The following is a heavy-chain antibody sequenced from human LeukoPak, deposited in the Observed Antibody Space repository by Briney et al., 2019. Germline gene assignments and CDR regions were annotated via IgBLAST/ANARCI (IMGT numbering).Heavy chain of an antibody. CDR1: GGTFSSYA. V-gene: IGHV1-69*05. CDR2: IIPIFGTA. D-gene: IGHD3-3*01. Sequence: SVKVSCKASGGTFSSYAISWVRQAPGQGLEWMGGIIPIFGTANYAQKFQGRVTITTDESTSTAYMELSSLRSEDTAVYYCARYYDFSSADHGWFDPWGQGTLVTVSS. J-gene: IGHJ5*02. CDR3: ARYYDFSSADHGWFDP.